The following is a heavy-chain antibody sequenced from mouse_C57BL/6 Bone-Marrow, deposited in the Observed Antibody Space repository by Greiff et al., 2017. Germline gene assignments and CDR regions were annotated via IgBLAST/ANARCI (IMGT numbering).Heavy chain of an antibody. J-gene: IGHJ4*01. CDR3: ASYYYGSSYGCYAMDY. CDR1: GFTFSDYG. D-gene: IGHD1-1*01. V-gene: IGHV5-17*01. CDR2: ISSGSSTI. Sequence: EVHLVESGGGLVKPGGSLKLSCAASGFTFSDYGMHWVRQAPEKGLEWVAYISSGSSTIYYADTVKGRFTISRDNAKNTLFLQMTSLRSEDTAMYYCASYYYGSSYGCYAMDYWGQGTSVTVSS.